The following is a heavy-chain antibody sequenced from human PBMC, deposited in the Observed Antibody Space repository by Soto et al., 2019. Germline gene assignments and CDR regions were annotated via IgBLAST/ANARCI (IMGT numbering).Heavy chain of an antibody. Sequence: QVQLVESGGGVVQPGRSLRLSCAASGFTFSSYGMHWVRQAPGKGLEWVAVISYDGSNKYHADSVKGRFTISRDNSKNTLYLQMNSLRAEDTAVYYCAKDRPSGDYVWGSYRSIIPDYGMDVWGQGTTVTVSS. CDR3: AKDRPSGDYVWGSYRSIIPDYGMDV. V-gene: IGHV3-30*18. CDR1: GFTFSSYG. J-gene: IGHJ6*02. CDR2: ISYDGSNK. D-gene: IGHD3-16*02.